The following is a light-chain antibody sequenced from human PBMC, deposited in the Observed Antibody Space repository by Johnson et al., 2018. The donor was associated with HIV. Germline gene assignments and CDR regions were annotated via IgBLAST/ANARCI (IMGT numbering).Light chain of an antibody. CDR1: SSNIGNNF. V-gene: IGLV1-51*02. Sequence: QSVLTQPPSVSAAPGQKVTISCSGSSSNIGNNFVSWYQQVPGTAPKLLIYENNKRPSGIPDRFYGSKSGTSATLGIAGLQTGDEADYYCGTWDTSLTTGGVFGTGTKVTVL. CDR2: ENN. J-gene: IGLJ1*01. CDR3: GTWDTSLTTGGV.